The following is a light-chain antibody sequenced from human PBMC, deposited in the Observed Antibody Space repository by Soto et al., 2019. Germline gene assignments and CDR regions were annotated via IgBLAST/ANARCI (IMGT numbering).Light chain of an antibody. CDR2: AVT. V-gene: IGLV2-11*01. CDR1: SSDVGGYNY. Sequence: QSVLTQPRSVSRSPGQSVTISCTGTSSDVGGYNYVSWYQQYPGKAPKVMIYAVTKRPSGVPDRISGSKSGNTAPLTISGLQAEDQADYYCCSYAGSYTHYVFGTGTKVTVL. CDR3: CSYAGSYTHYV. J-gene: IGLJ1*01.